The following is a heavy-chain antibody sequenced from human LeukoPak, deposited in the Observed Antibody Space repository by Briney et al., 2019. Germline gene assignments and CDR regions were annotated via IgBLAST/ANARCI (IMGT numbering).Heavy chain of an antibody. J-gene: IGHJ4*02. CDR2: IWYDGSNK. CDR3: AKDPQYSSGWYGYYFDY. CDR1: GFTFSSYG. D-gene: IGHD6-19*01. V-gene: IGHV3-30*02. Sequence: GGSLRLSCAASGFTFSSYGMHGVRKAPGKGLEWVAFIWYDGSNKYYADSVKGRFTISRDNSKNTLYLQMNSLRAEDTAVYYCAKDPQYSSGWYGYYFDYRGQGTLVTVSS.